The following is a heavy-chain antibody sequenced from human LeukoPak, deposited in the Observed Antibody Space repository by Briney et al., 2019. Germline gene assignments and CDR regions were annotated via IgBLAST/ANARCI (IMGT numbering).Heavy chain of an antibody. CDR2: ISSSGSTI. V-gene: IGHV3-48*03. CDR1: GFAFSSYE. Sequence: GVLRLSCAASGFAFSSYEMNWVRQAPGKGLEWVSYISSSGSTIYYADSVRGRFTISRDTSKNMVFLQMNSLRVEDTAVYYCARGIDYWGRGTLVTVSS. CDR3: ARGIDY. J-gene: IGHJ4*02.